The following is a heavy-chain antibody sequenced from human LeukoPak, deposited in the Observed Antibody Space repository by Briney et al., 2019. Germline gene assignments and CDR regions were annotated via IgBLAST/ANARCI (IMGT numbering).Heavy chain of an antibody. V-gene: IGHV4-4*07. CDR3: ARVRYGSGSFALDY. CDR1: GGSISSYY. J-gene: IGHJ4*02. Sequence: PSETLSLTCTVSGGSISSYYWSWIRQPAGKGLEWIGRIYTSGSTNYNPSLKSRVTISVDTSKNQFSLKLSSVTAADTAVYYCARVRYGSGSFALDYWGQGTLVTVSS. CDR2: IYTSGST. D-gene: IGHD3-10*01.